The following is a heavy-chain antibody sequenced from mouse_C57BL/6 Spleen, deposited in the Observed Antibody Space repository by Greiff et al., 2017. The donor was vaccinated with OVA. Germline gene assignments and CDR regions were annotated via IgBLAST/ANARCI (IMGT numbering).Heavy chain of an antibody. J-gene: IGHJ2*01. Sequence: EVKLMESGGGLVKPGGSLKLSCAASGFTFSDYGMHWVRQAPEKGLEWVAYISSGSSTIYYADTVKGRFTISRDNAKNTLFLQMTSLRSEDTARYYCARGTGGGYFDYWGQGTTLTVSS. V-gene: IGHV5-17*01. CDR3: ARGTGGGYFDY. CDR1: GFTFSDYG. D-gene: IGHD4-1*01. CDR2: ISSGSSTI.